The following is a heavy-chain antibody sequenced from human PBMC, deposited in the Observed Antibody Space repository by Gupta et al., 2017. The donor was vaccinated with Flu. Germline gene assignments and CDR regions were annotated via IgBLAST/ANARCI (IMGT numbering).Heavy chain of an antibody. CDR2: ITPSGDSA. Sequence: QVQLVQSGAEVKKPGASVKISCQASGYIFINYYMHWVRQAPGHGLEWMGIITPSGDSATYAQNFQGRVTMTRDTPTGTLYVELRSLTSEDTAVYYCVRADWEQGFDLWGQGTLVTVSS. CDR1: GYIFINYY. D-gene: IGHD1-26*01. CDR3: VRADWEQGFDL. J-gene: IGHJ5*02. V-gene: IGHV1-46*01.